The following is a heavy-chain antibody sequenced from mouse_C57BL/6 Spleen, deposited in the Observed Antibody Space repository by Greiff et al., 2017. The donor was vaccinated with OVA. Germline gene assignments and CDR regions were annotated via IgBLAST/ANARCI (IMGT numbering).Heavy chain of an antibody. D-gene: IGHD1-1*01. V-gene: IGHV1-15*01. CDR3: TSLGITTVEDY. CDR1: GYTFTDYE. Sequence: QVQLQQSGAELVRPGASVTLSCKASGYTFTDYEMHWVKQTPVHGLEWIGAIDPETGGTAYNQKFKGKAILTADKSSSTAYMELRSLTSEDSAVYYCTSLGITTVEDYWGQGTSVTVSS. CDR2: IDPETGGT. J-gene: IGHJ4*01.